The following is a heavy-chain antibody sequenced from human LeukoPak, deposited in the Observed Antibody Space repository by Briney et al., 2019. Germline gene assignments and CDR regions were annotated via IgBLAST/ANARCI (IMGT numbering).Heavy chain of an antibody. Sequence: GGSLRLSCAASGFTFSSYAMSWVRQAPGKGLEWVSSVSGSGGYTYYAGSVKGRFTISRDNSKNTLYLQMNSLRDEDTAVYYCATETIGRHYDYWGQGTLLTVSS. D-gene: IGHD1-14*01. J-gene: IGHJ4*02. CDR1: GFTFSSYA. CDR3: ATETIGRHYDY. V-gene: IGHV3-23*01. CDR2: VSGSGGYT.